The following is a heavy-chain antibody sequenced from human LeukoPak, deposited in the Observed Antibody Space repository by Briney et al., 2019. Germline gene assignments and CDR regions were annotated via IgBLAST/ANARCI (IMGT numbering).Heavy chain of an antibody. V-gene: IGHV3-21*01. CDR2: ISSSSSYI. CDR1: GFTFSSYS. Sequence: GGSLRLSCAASGFTFSSYSMNWVRQAPGKGLEWVSSISSSSSYIYYADSVKGRFTISRDNAKNSLYLQMNSLRAEDTAVYYCARDGDSGSYYALDYWGQGTLVTVSS. D-gene: IGHD1-26*01. J-gene: IGHJ4*02. CDR3: ARDGDSGSYYALDY.